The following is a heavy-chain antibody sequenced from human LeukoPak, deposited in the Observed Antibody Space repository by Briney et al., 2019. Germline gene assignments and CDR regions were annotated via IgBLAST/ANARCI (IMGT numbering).Heavy chain of an antibody. CDR2: MNPNSGNT. CDR1: GYTFTSYD. V-gene: IGHV1-8*03. J-gene: IGHJ5*02. Sequence: ASVKVSCKASGYTFTSYDINWVRQATGQGLEWMGWMNPNSGNTGYAQKFQGRVTITRSTSISTAYMELSSLRSEDTAVYYCARGRQQWLVRGSWFDPWGQGTLVTVSS. CDR3: ARGRQQWLVRGSWFDP. D-gene: IGHD6-19*01.